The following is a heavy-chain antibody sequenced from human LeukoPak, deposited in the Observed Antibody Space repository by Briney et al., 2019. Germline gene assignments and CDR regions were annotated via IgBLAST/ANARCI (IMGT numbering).Heavy chain of an antibody. Sequence: GGSLRLSCAASGSTFNDYYMSWIRQAPGNGLEWLSYINIGGTNTHYADSVKGRFTISRDNAKKSLYLEMNNLRAEDTAVYYCATDGAGFDTWGQGVLVTVSS. CDR3: ATDGAGFDT. V-gene: IGHV3-11*01. CDR2: INIGGTNT. J-gene: IGHJ5*02. CDR1: GSTFNDYY.